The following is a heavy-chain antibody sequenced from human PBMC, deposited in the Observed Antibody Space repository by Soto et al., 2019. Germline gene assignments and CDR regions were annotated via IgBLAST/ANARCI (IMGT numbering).Heavy chain of an antibody. CDR3: ARVARSVEQWLVPDYYYMDV. CDR1: GFTFSDYY. J-gene: IGHJ6*03. D-gene: IGHD6-19*01. CDR2: ISSSGSTI. Sequence: GGSLRLSCAASGFTFSDYYMSWIRQAPGKGLEWVSYISSSGSTIYYADSVKGRFTISRDNAKNSLYLQMNSLRAEDTAVYYCARVARSVEQWLVPDYYYMDVWGKGTTVTVSS. V-gene: IGHV3-11*01.